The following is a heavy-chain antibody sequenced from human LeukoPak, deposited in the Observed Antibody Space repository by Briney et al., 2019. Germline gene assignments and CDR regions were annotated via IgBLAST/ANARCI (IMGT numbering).Heavy chain of an antibody. Sequence: PGESLKISCKGSGYSFTTYWIAWVRQMPGKGLEWMGIIYPGDSDTRYSPSFQGQVTISADKSISTAYLQWSSLKASDTAIYYCARPLVGTGYSSSWYFNYWGQGTLVTVSS. CDR3: ARPLVGTGYSSSWYFNY. J-gene: IGHJ4*02. V-gene: IGHV5-51*03. CDR2: IYPGDSDT. D-gene: IGHD6-13*01. CDR1: GYSFTTYW.